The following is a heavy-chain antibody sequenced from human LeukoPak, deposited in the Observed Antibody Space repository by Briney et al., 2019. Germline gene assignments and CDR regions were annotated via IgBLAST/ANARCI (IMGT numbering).Heavy chain of an antibody. CDR1: GFTFSDYY. V-gene: IGHV3-11*04. Sequence: GGSLRLSCAASGFTFSDYYMSWIRQAPGKGLEWVSYISRSGSTIYYADSVKGRFTISRDNAKNSLYLQMNSLRAEDTAVYYCARDKPKSYYYDSSGYPAGAFDYWGQGTLVTVSS. D-gene: IGHD3-22*01. CDR3: ARDKPKSYYYDSSGYPAGAFDY. J-gene: IGHJ4*02. CDR2: ISRSGSTI.